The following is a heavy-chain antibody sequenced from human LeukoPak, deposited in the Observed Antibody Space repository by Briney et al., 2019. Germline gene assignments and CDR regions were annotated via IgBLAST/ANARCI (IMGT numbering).Heavy chain of an antibody. CDR2: IYPGDSDI. CDR3: ARLEVEMATVYFDY. D-gene: IGHD5-24*01. CDR1: QYSLTSCC. Sequence: GESLKLSCLGSQYSLTSCCMRSVHQMPGKGLEWMGIIYPGDSDIRYSLSFQGLVTISADKSISTAYLQWSSLKASDTAMYYCARLEVEMATVYFDYWGQGILVTVSS. J-gene: IGHJ4*02. V-gene: IGHV5-51*07.